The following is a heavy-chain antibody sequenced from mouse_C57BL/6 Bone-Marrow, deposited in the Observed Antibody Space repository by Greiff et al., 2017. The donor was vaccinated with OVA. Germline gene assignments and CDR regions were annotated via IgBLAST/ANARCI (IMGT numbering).Heavy chain of an antibody. CDR3: ARIHYYGSSPDY. J-gene: IGHJ2*01. V-gene: IGHV1-55*01. D-gene: IGHD1-1*01. CDR1: GYTFPSYW. Sequence: VKLQQPGAELVKPGASVKMSCKASGYTFPSYWITWVKQRPGQGLEWLGDIYPGSGSTNYNEKFKSKATLTVDTSASTAYMQLSSLTSEDSAVYYCARIHYYGSSPDYWGQGTTLTVSS. CDR2: IYPGSGST.